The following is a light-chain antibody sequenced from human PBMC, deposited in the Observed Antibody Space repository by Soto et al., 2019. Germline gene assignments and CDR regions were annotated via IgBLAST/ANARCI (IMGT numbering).Light chain of an antibody. V-gene: IGLV1-36*01. CDR2: YDD. Sequence: SALTQPPSVSEAPRQSVTISCSGSSSNIGNNAVNWYQQLPGQAPKLLIYYDDLLASGVSDRFSGSKSGTSASLAISCLQSEDEADYYCAAWDDTRNGPVFGGGTK. CDR1: SSNIGNNA. CDR3: AAWDDTRNGPV. J-gene: IGLJ2*01.